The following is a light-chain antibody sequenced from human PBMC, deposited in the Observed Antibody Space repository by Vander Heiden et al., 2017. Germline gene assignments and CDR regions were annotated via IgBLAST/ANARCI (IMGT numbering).Light chain of an antibody. CDR1: SSDVRSYNL. J-gene: IGLJ2*01. Sequence: SSLTTPAPVSWSPGQSTAISCTGASSDVRSYNLVHWYQQQPGQAPKLMIYEVSKRPSGVSNRFSGSNSGNTASLTISGLQAEDEADYYCCSYAGSSTHVVFGGGTKLTVL. V-gene: IGLV2-23*02. CDR3: CSYAGSSTHVV. CDR2: EVS.